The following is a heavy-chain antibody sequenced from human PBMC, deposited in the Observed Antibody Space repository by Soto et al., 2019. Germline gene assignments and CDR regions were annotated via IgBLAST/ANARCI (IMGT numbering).Heavy chain of an antibody. Sequence: GSGPTLVNPTQTLTLTCTFSGFSLSTSGVGVGSIRQPPGKALEWLALIYWDYDKRYSPSLKSRLTITKDTSKNQVVLTMTHMDPVYTSTYSCAHQTDNPSPPGWFDPWGQGTLVTVSS. CDR1: GFSLSTSGVG. CDR3: AHQTDNPSPPGWFDP. CDR2: IYWDYDK. D-gene: IGHD1-20*01. J-gene: IGHJ5*02. V-gene: IGHV2-5*02.